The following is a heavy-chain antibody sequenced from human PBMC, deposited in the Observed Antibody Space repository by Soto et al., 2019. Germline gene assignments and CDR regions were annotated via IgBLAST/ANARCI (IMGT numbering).Heavy chain of an antibody. D-gene: IGHD4-17*01. CDR3: SRGPDYAGYIDD. J-gene: IGHJ4*02. V-gene: IGHV1-69*13. CDR2: IILPFGTA. Sequence: SVKVSCKASGGTFSNHAIKWVRQAPGQGPEWMGGIILPFGTANYAQNFQGRVTITADESMTTAYLELNGLRSEDTAVYYCSRGPDYAGYIDDWGQGSLVTVSS. CDR1: GGTFSNHA.